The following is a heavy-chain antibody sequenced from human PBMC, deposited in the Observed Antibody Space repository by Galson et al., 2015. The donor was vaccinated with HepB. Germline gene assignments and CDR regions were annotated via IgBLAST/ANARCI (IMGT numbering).Heavy chain of an antibody. Sequence: TLSLTCSVSGGSISSGGYYWSWIRQYPGKGLEWIGYIYYSGSTYYNPSLKSRVTISVDTSKNQFSLKLSSVTAADTAVYYCARERDTVTADNWFDPWGQGTLVTVSS. CDR3: ARERDTVTADNWFDP. V-gene: IGHV4-31*03. J-gene: IGHJ5*02. D-gene: IGHD4-17*01. CDR1: GGSISSGGYY. CDR2: IYYSGST.